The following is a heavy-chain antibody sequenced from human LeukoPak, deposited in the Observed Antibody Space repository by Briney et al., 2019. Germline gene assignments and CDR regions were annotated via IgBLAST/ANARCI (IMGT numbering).Heavy chain of an antibody. CDR3: ARDLVYCSGGSRYLNNWFDP. Sequence: ASVKVSCQASGYTFINYVIIWVRQAPGQGLDWMAWINPYNDYTKYEEKFQGRVTITTDTSTSTAYMELRGLTSDDTAVYYCARDLVYCSGGSRYLNNWFDPWRQGTLVSVSS. V-gene: IGHV1-18*01. CDR1: GYTFINYV. J-gene: IGHJ5*02. D-gene: IGHD2-15*01. CDR2: INPYNDYT.